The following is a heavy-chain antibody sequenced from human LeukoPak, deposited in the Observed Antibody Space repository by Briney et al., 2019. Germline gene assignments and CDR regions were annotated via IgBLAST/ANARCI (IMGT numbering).Heavy chain of an antibody. CDR3: TADYGSGTYDY. D-gene: IGHD3-10*01. CDR1: GFTFSNAW. V-gene: IGHV3-15*01. Sequence: GVSLRVSCAASGFTFSNAWMSCVRQAPGKGLEWVGRIKSKTDGGTTDYAAPVKGRFTISRDDSKTTLYLQMNSLKTEDTAVYYCTADYGSGTYDYWGQGTLVTVSS. CDR2: IKSKTDGGTT. J-gene: IGHJ4*02.